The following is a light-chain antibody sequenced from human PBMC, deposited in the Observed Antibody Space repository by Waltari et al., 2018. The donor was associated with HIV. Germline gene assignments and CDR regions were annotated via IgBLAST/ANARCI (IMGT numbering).Light chain of an antibody. V-gene: IGLV2-14*01. CDR2: EVS. J-gene: IGLJ2*01. CDR1: SSDVGGYNY. CDR3: SSYTSSSTLAV. Sequence: QSALTQPASVSGSPGQSITISCTGTSSDVGGYNYVSWYQHHPGKAPKLLIYEVSNRPSGGSNRFSGSKSGNTASLIISGLQAEDEADYYCSSYTSSSTLAVFGGGTKLTVL.